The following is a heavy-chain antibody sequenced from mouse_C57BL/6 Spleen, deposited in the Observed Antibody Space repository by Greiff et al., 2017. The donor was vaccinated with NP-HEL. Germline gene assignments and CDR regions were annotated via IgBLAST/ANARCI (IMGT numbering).Heavy chain of an antibody. V-gene: IGHV1-64*01. J-gene: IGHJ2*01. CDR1: GYTFTSYW. CDR2: IHPNSGST. D-gene: IGHD4-1*01. CDR3: ASPNWGSFDY. Sequence: QVQLQQSGAELVKPGASVKLSCKASGYTFTSYWMHWVKQRPGQGLEWIGMIHPNSGSTNYNEKFKSKATLTVDKSSSTAYMQLSSLTSEDSAVYYCASPNWGSFDYWGQGTTLTVSS.